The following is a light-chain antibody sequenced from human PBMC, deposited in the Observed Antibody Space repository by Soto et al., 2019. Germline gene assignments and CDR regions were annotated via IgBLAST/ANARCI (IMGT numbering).Light chain of an antibody. V-gene: IGKV3-20*01. CDR1: QSVSNNY. CDR3: QQYGSSGT. CDR2: GAS. J-gene: IGKJ1*01. Sequence: EIVLTQSPGTLSLSPGEIATLSCRASQSVSNNYLAWYQQKPGQEPRLLIYGASNRATGIPDRFSGSGSGTDFTLTISRLEPDDFAVYYCQQYGSSGTFGQGTNVEIK.